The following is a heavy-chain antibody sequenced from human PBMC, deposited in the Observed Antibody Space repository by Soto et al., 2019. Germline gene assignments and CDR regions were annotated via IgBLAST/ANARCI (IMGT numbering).Heavy chain of an antibody. D-gene: IGHD4-17*01. CDR1: GYTFTNYG. Sequence: QVQLVQSGAEVKQPGASVKVSCKASGYTFTNYGFTCVRQAPGQWLEWLGWISTYNGNTKYAQKVQGRLTMTTDTSTSTANMELTSLRSDDTALYYCARTTVTASDYYMDVWGKGSTVTVSS. J-gene: IGHJ6*03. V-gene: IGHV1-18*01. CDR2: ISTYNGNT. CDR3: ARTTVTASDYYMDV.